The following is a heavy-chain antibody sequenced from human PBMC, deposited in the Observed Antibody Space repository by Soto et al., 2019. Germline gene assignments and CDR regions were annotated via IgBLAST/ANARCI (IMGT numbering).Heavy chain of an antibody. CDR3: TTDPSMTTVTTIDY. CDR1: GCTFDDYA. Sequence: PGGSLRLSCTASGCTFDDYAMNLVRQAPGKGLEWVGRIKSKTDGGTTDYAAPVKGRFTISRDDSKNTLYLQMNSLKTEDTAVYYCTTDPSMTTVTTIDYWGQGTLVTVSS. J-gene: IGHJ4*02. CDR2: IKSKTDGGTT. D-gene: IGHD4-17*01. V-gene: IGHV3-15*07.